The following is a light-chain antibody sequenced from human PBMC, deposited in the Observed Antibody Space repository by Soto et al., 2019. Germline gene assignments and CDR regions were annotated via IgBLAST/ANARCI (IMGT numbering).Light chain of an antibody. Sequence: DIQMTQSPSSLSASVGDRVTITCRASQTISSYLNWYQQKPGKAPKLLIYAASSLQSGVPSRFSGSGSGIDFTLTISSLQPEDFATYYCQQLNSYPRITFGQGTRLEIK. J-gene: IGKJ5*01. CDR2: AAS. CDR1: QTISSY. CDR3: QQLNSYPRIT. V-gene: IGKV1-39*01.